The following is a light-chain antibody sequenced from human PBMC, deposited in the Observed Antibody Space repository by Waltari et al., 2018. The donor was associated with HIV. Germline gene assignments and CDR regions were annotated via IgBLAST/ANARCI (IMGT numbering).Light chain of an antibody. J-gene: IGLJ3*02. CDR3: ATWDNRLSAWV. V-gene: IGLV1-51*02. CDR2: ENS. Sequence: QSVLTQPPSMSAAPGQKVTISCSGSNSNIGDNYVSWYQQVPGTAPELPIYENSKRPAGMSDRFGGARSGTSATLGITGLQTGDEADYYCATWDNRLSAWVVGGGTKLTVL. CDR1: NSNIGDNY.